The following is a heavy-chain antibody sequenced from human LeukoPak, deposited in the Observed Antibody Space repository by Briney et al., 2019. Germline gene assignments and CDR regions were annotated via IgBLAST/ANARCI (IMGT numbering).Heavy chain of an antibody. V-gene: IGHV1-69*05. CDR2: IIPIFGTA. CDR3: ARGGYSYGLHVDY. D-gene: IGHD5-18*01. J-gene: IGHJ4*02. CDR1: GGTFSSYA. Sequence: SVKVSCKASGGTFSSYAISWVRQAPGQGLEWMGRIIPIFGTANYAQKFQGRVTITTDESTSTAYMELSSLRSEDAAVYYCARGGYSYGLHVDYWGQGTLVTVSS.